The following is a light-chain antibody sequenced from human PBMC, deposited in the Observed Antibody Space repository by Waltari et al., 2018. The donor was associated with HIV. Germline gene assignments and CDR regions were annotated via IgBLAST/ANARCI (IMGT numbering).Light chain of an antibody. CDR1: TTDIGGYNY. V-gene: IGLV2-14*03. CDR3: CSYTKLTTHYVL. J-gene: IGLJ2*01. CDR2: GVS. Sequence: QSALTQPASVSGSPGQSITIPCHGTTTDIGGYNYVSWYQRHPDKAPKLIIFGVSNRPSGISSRFSGSKSGNTASLTISGLQAEDEADYYCCSYTKLTTHYVLFGGGTKLTVL.